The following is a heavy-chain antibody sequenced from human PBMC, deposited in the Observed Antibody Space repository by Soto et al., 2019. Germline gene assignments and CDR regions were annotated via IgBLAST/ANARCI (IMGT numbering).Heavy chain of an antibody. Sequence: PSETLSLTCAVYGGSFSGCYWSWIRQPPGKGLEWIGEINRSGSTNYNPSLKSRVTISVDTSKNQFSLKLSSVTAADTAVYYCARVGKTYCGGDCYHYYFDYWGQGTLVTVSS. CDR1: GGSFSGCY. D-gene: IGHD2-21*02. CDR3: ARVGKTYCGGDCYHYYFDY. V-gene: IGHV4-34*01. J-gene: IGHJ4*02. CDR2: INRSGST.